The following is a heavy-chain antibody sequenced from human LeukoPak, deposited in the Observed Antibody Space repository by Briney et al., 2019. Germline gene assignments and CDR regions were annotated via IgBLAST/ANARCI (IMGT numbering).Heavy chain of an antibody. CDR2: ISDIGSI. CDR3: ARGRYSSSWYV. CDR1: GGSISSYY. V-gene: IGHV4-59*12. D-gene: IGHD6-13*01. J-gene: IGHJ4*02. Sequence: KSSETLSLTCTVSGGSISSYYWSWIRQPPGKGLEWIAYISDIGSINYNPSLKSRVTISVDTSKNQFSLKLSSVTAADTAAYYCARGRYSSSWYVWGQGALVTVSS.